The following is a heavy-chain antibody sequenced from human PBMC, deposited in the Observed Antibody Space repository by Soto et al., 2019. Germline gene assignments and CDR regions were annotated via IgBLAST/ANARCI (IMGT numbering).Heavy chain of an antibody. CDR2: ISISSSDR. CDR1: GFTLRTYT. CDR3: VRGMNPLF. J-gene: IGHJ4*01. V-gene: IGHV3-21*06. Sequence: GGSLRLSCAASGFTLRTYTMNWVRQAPGKGLEWVSSISISSSDRYYADSVRGRFTISRDNAKNALYLQMNSLRADDTAVYYCVRGMNPLFGGQGTLVTVSS.